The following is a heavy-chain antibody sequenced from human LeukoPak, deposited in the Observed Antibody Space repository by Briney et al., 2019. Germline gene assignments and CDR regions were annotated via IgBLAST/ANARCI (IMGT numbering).Heavy chain of an antibody. D-gene: IGHD6-19*01. V-gene: IGHV1-24*01. J-gene: IGHJ4*02. Sequence: GASVKVSCKVSGYTLTELSMHWVRQAPGKGLEWMGGFDPEDGETIYAQKFQGRVTMTEDTSTDTAYMELSSLRSEDTAVYFCAKRGPGAVAGSYDYWGQGTLVTVSS. CDR3: AKRGPGAVAGSYDY. CDR1: GYTLTELS. CDR2: FDPEDGET.